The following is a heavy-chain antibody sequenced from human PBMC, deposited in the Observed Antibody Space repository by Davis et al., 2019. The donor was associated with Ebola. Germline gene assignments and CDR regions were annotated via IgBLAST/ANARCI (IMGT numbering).Heavy chain of an antibody. CDR3: ARDQRLPVAIPCDH. CDR1: ATSVNSGHYY. D-gene: IGHD3-16*01. V-gene: IGHV4-61*01. J-gene: IGHJ4*02. Sequence: MPSETLSLTCAVSATSVNSGHYYRAWTRRPPGKGLEWIGYIYFSGSGDYSPSLRSRVTMSVDTSKNQFSLNLASVTAADTAVYFCARDQRLPVAIPCDHWGQGVMVTVS. CDR2: IYFSGSG.